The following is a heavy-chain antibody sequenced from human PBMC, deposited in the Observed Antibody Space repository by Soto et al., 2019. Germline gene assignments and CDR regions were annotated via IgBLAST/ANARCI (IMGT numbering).Heavy chain of an antibody. CDR2: IVVGSGKT. J-gene: IGHJ4*02. CDR1: GFTFTSSA. V-gene: IGHV1-58*02. D-gene: IGHD3-16*02. CDR3: AADTDSLSIGDY. Sequence: QMQLVQSGPEVKKPGTSVMVCCKASGFTFTSSAMQWVRQARGQRLEWIGWIVVGSGKTNYAQKFQERVTMTREMSTSTSYMDLSSMRSEVTAVYYCAADTDSLSIGDYLGQGTLVTVSS.